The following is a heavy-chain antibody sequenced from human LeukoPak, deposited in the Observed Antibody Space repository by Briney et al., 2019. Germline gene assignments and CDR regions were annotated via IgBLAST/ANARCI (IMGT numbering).Heavy chain of an antibody. V-gene: IGHV3-23*01. D-gene: IGHD2-15*01. Sequence: GGSLRLSCAASGFTFSSYAMSWVRQAPGKGLEWVSAISGSGGSTYYADSVKGRFTISRDNSKNTLYLQMNSLRAEDTAVYYCAKAGRIVEVVAATPFDPLGQGTLVTVCS. CDR2: ISGSGGST. CDR3: AKAGRIVEVVAATPFDP. CDR1: GFTFSSYA. J-gene: IGHJ5*02.